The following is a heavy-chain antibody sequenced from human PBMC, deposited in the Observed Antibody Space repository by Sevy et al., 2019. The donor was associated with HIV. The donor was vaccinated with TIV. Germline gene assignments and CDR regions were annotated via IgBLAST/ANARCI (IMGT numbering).Heavy chain of an antibody. Sequence: GGSLRLSCAASGFTFNSYWMSWVRQAPGKGLEWVSSISGLSNYIFYADSLKGRFTISRDNAKNSLYLQMNSLRVEDTAVYYCARRGPSTVYDAFDIWGQGTMVTVSS. D-gene: IGHD4-17*01. J-gene: IGHJ3*02. CDR3: ARRGPSTVYDAFDI. CDR2: ISGLSNYI. CDR1: GFTFNSYW. V-gene: IGHV3-21*01.